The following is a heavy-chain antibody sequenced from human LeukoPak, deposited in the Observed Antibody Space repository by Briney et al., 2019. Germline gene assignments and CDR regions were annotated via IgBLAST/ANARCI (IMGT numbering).Heavy chain of an antibody. CDR2: INPSGGST. V-gene: IGHV1-46*01. J-gene: IGHJ6*02. Sequence: ASVKVSCKASGYTFTSYYMHWVRQAPGQGLEWMGIINPSGGSTSCAQKFQGRVTMTRDTSTSTVYMELSSLRSEDTAVYYCARVNYYDSSGYYPCGMDVWGQGTTVTVSS. CDR3: ARVNYYDSSGYYPCGMDV. D-gene: IGHD3-22*01. CDR1: GYTFTSYY.